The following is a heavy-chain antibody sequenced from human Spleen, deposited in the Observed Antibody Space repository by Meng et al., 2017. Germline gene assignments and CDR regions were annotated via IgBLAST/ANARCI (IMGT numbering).Heavy chain of an antibody. Sequence: HVQPQVCGPGLLKPSDARSLTRRCSCAPISSTNGWWWARQPPGKGLEWIGEIYHSGSTNYNPSLKSRVTMSGDKSKNQFSLKLSSVTAADTAVYYCASQVFSGLNWFGPWGQGTLVTVSS. J-gene: IGHJ5*02. CDR1: CAPISSTNG. CDR3: ASQVFSGLNWFGP. CDR2: IYHSGST. V-gene: IGHV4-4*02. D-gene: IGHD3-10*01.